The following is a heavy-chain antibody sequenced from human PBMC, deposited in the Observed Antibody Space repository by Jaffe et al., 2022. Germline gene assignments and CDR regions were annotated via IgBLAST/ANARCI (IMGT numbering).Heavy chain of an antibody. Sequence: QVTLRESGPALVKPTQTLTLTCTFSGFSLSTSGMCVSWIRQPPGKALEWLALIDWDDDKYYSTSLKTRLTISKDTSKNQVVLTMTNMDPVDTATYYCARTHLLVAAAGPYNWFDPWGQGTLVTVSS. CDR2: IDWDDDK. CDR1: GFSLSTSGMC. CDR3: ARTHLLVAAAGPYNWFDP. J-gene: IGHJ5*02. D-gene: IGHD6-13*01. V-gene: IGHV2-70*01.